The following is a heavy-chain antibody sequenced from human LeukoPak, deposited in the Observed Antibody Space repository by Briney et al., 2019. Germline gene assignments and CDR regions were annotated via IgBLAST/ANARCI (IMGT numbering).Heavy chain of an antibody. V-gene: IGHV4-59*01. CDR2: IYYSGST. CDR3: ARFVVVPAAILGYWFDP. Sequence: SETLSLTCTVSGGSISSYYWSWIRQPPGKGLEWIGYIYYSGSTNYNPSLKSRVTISVDTSKNQFSLKLSSVTAADTAVYYCARFVVVPAAILGYWFDPWGRGTLVTVSS. D-gene: IGHD2-2*01. J-gene: IGHJ5*02. CDR1: GGSISSYY.